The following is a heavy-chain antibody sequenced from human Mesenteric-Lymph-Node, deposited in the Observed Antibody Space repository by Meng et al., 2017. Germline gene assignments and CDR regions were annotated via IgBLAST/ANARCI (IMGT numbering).Heavy chain of an antibody. D-gene: IGHD6-13*01. J-gene: IGHJ4*02. Sequence: SETLFLTCTVSRGSISGYYWSWIRQPAGKGLEWIGRIYTSGSTNYNPSLKSRVTISVDTSKNQFSLKLSSVTAADTAVYYCAREYSSSWYTPGDYFDYWGQGTLVTVSS. CDR3: AREYSSSWYTPGDYFDY. CDR2: IYTSGST. CDR1: RGSISGYY. V-gene: IGHV4-4*07.